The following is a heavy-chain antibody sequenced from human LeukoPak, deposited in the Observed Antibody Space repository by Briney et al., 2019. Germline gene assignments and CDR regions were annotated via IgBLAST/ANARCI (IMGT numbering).Heavy chain of an antibody. D-gene: IGHD6-19*01. CDR3: TKAGIAVPATPDY. V-gene: IGHV3-23*01. CDR1: GFTYSNYA. CDR2: ISSGGGTT. J-gene: IGHJ4*02. Sequence: GGSLRLSCAASGFTYSNYAMNWVRQAPGKGLEWVSGISSGGGTTYYADSVKGRSIISRDNSKNTLYLQMDSLRAEDTAVYYCTKAGIAVPATPDYWGQGTLVTVSS.